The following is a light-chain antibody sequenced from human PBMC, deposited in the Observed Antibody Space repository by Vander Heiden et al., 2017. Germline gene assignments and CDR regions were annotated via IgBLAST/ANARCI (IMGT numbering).Light chain of an antibody. Sequence: QSALTQPASVSGSPGQSITISCTGTSSDVGNFNLVTWYQQHPGKAPKLMIYEASKRPARVPDRFSGSKSDNTASLTISGLQAEDEADYYCSSYVGSTTFEIFGGGTKLTVL. CDR2: EAS. CDR1: SSDVGNFNL. J-gene: IGLJ2*01. CDR3: SSYVGSTTFEI. V-gene: IGLV2-23*02.